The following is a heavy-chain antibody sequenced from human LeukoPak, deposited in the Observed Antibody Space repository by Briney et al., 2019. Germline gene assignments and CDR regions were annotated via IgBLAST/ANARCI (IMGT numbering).Heavy chain of an antibody. J-gene: IGHJ4*02. Sequence: GGSLRLSCAASGFTFSSHSMTWVRQAPGQGLEWVAVISYAGSNKYYADSVKGRFTISGDNSKNTLYLQMNSLRAEDTAVYYCARDLETYYDFWSGYPYWGQGTLVTVSS. V-gene: IGHV3-30*03. CDR2: ISYAGSNK. CDR1: GFTFSSHS. CDR3: ARDLETYYDFWSGYPY. D-gene: IGHD3-3*01.